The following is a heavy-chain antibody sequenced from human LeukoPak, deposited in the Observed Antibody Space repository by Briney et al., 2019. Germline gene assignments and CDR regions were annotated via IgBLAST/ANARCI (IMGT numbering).Heavy chain of an antibody. Sequence: GGSLRLSCAASGFTFSSYWMSWVRQAPGKGLEWVASINQGGSRIHYVDSVKGRFTISRDNAKNSLFLQMSSLRVEDTAIYYCARLKDDVTKLDYWGQGTLVTVSS. CDR1: GFTFSSYW. J-gene: IGHJ4*02. CDR3: ARLKDDVTKLDY. CDR2: INQGGSRI. D-gene: IGHD2-8*01. V-gene: IGHV3-7*01.